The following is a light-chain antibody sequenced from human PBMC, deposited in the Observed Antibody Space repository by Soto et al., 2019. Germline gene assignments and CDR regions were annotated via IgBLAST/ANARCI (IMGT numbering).Light chain of an antibody. CDR3: QQYANSPRT. J-gene: IGKJ1*01. CDR2: DAS. CDR1: QSVNSRY. V-gene: IGKV3-20*01. Sequence: EIVLTQSPGTLSLSPGERATLSCRASQSVNSRYLAWYQQKPGQAPRLLIYDASSRAIGSPDRFSGTGSGTDFTLTISRLEPEDFAVYYCQQYANSPRTFGQGTKVDIK.